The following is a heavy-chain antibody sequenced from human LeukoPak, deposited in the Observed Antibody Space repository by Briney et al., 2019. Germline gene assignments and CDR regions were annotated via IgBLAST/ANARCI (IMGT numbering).Heavy chain of an antibody. CDR1: GFTFSSYA. Sequence: GGSLRLSCAASGFTFSSYAMSWVRQAPGKGLEWLSAISGSGGSTYYADSVKGRFTISRDNSKNTLYLQMNSLRAEDTAVYYCAKGKWRGDAFDIWGQGTMVTVSS. D-gene: IGHD1-26*01. CDR3: AKGKWRGDAFDI. CDR2: ISGSGGST. J-gene: IGHJ3*02. V-gene: IGHV3-23*01.